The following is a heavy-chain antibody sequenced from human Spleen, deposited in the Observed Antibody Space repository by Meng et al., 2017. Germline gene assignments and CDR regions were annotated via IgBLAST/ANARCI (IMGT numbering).Heavy chain of an antibody. V-gene: IGHV1-46*01. Sequence: ASVKVSCKASGYTFTSYHIDWVRQAPGQGLEWMGIINPDGGYTNYAQKFQGRVAMTRDTSTSTVYMDVSSLRCEDTAVYYCARDPMGGRRAYFDYWGQGTLVTVSS. CDR3: ARDPMGGRRAYFDY. CDR1: GYTFTSYH. J-gene: IGHJ4*02. CDR2: INPDGGYT. D-gene: IGHD2-15*01.